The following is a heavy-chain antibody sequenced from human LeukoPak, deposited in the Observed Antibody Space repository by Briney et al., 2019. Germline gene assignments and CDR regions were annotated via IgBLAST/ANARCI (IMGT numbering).Heavy chain of an antibody. CDR3: ARIFGPTTVTTNWFDP. CDR1: GFTFSSYS. CDR2: ISSSGSTI. V-gene: IGHV3-48*01. D-gene: IGHD4-17*01. J-gene: IGHJ5*02. Sequence: GGSLRLSCAASGFTFSSYSMNWVRQAPGKGLEWVSSISSSGSTIYYADSVKGRFTISRDNAKNPLYLQMKSLRAEDTAVYYCARIFGPTTVTTNWFDPWGQGTLVTVSS.